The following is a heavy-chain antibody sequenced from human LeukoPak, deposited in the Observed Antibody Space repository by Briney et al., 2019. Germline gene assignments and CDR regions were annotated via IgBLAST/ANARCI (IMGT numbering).Heavy chain of an antibody. D-gene: IGHD5-12*01. V-gene: IGHV4-59*01. J-gene: IGHJ4*02. CDR2: IYLSGST. Sequence: PSETLSLTCTPSGGSISTYYWSWIRQPPGKGLEWIGYIYLSGSTNYNPSLKSRVTISVDTSKNQFSLKLSSVTAADTAVYYCARGGGYASPIGYWGQGALVTVSS. CDR3: ARGGGYASPIGY. CDR1: GGSISTYY.